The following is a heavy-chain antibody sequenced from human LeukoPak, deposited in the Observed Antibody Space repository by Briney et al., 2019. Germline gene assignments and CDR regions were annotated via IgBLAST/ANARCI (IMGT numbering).Heavy chain of an antibody. D-gene: IGHD4-17*01. CDR3: ARRNTVTTGSDY. Sequence: GGALEISWKGSGSNFTSYWIGWVRQMPGKGLEGMGIIYPGDSDTRYSPSFQGQVTISADNSISTAYLQWSSLKASDTAMYYCARRNTVTTGSDYWGQGTLVTVSS. V-gene: IGHV5-51*01. CDR1: GSNFTSYW. J-gene: IGHJ4*02. CDR2: IYPGDSDT.